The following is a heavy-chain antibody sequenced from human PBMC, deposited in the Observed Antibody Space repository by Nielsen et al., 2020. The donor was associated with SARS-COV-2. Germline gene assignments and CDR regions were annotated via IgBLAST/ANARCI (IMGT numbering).Heavy chain of an antibody. CDR3: AREASGYDHYKYGMDV. J-gene: IGHJ6*02. D-gene: IGHD5-12*01. CDR1: GGSISSGGYY. Sequence: SETLSLTCTVSGGSISSGGYYWSWIRHHPGKGLEWIGYIYFSGRTCYNPPLKSRVTISVDTSKNQFSLSLRSVTAADTAVYYCAREASGYDHYKYGMDVWGLGATVTVSS. CDR2: IYFSGRT. V-gene: IGHV4-31*03.